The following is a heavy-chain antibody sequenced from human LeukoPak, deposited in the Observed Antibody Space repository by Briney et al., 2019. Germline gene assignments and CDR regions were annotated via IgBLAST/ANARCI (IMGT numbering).Heavy chain of an antibody. V-gene: IGHV1-2*06. CDR3: ARGPHTYDYVWGSYPDY. CDR2: INPNSGGT. D-gene: IGHD3-16*02. Sequence: ASVKVSCKASGYTFTGYYMHWVRQAPGQGLEWMGRINPNSGGTNYAQKFQGRVTMTRDTSISTAYMELSRQRSDDTAVYYCARGPHTYDYVWGSYPDYWGQGTLVTVSS. J-gene: IGHJ4*02. CDR1: GYTFTGYY.